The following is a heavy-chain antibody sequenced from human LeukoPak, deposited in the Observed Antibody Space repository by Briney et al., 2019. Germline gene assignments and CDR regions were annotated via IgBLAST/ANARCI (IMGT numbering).Heavy chain of an antibody. V-gene: IGHV1-8*03. CDR3: ARAPTWTGYYYYMDV. Sequence: ATVKVSCKASGYTFTSYDINWVRQATGQGLEWMGWMNPNSGNTGYAQKFQGRVTITRNTSISTAYMELSSLRSEDTAVYYCARAPTWTGYYYYMDVWAKGTTVTVSS. D-gene: IGHD3-16*01. CDR1: GYTFTSYD. CDR2: MNPNSGNT. J-gene: IGHJ6*03.